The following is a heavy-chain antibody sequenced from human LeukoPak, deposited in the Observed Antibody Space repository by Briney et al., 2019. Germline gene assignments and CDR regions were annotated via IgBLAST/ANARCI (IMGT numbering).Heavy chain of an antibody. D-gene: IGHD2-15*01. J-gene: IGHJ4*02. V-gene: IGHV3-21*01. CDR1: GFTFNSYA. Sequence: GALRLSFAASGFTFNSYAMSWVRPAPGKGLEWVSSISTGSGYIYYADSVKGRFTISRDNAEKSLYLQMNSLRAEDTAVYYCARDRYCSGGSCYGNDYWGQGTLVIVSS. CDR3: ARDRYCSGGSCYGNDY. CDR2: ISTGSGYI.